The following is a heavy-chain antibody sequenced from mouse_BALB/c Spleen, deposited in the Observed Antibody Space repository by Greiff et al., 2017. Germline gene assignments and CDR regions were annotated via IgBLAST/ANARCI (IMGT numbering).Heavy chain of an antibody. V-gene: IGHV14-3*02. D-gene: IGHD4-1*01. CDR2: IDPANGNT. Sequence: EVQRVESGAELVKPGASVKLSCTASGFNIKDTYMHWVKQRPEQGLEWIGRIDPANGNTKYDPKFQGKATITADTSSNTAYLQLSSLTSEDTAVYYCATGTRGTYFDYWGQGTTLTVSS. J-gene: IGHJ2*01. CDR1: GFNIKDTY. CDR3: ATGTRGTYFDY.